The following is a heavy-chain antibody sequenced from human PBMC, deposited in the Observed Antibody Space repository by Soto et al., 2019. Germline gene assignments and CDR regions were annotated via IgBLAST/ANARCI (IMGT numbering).Heavy chain of an antibody. V-gene: IGHV4-34*01. CDR2: INHSGST. Sequence: PSETLSLTCAVYGGSFSGYYWSWIRQPPGKGLEWIGVINHSGSTNYNPSLKSRVTISVDTSKNQFSLKLSSVTAADTAVYYCARRKGGSYYYYYGMDVWGQGTTVTVSS. J-gene: IGHJ6*02. CDR3: ARRKGGSYYYYYGMDV. D-gene: IGHD2-15*01. CDR1: GGSFSGYY.